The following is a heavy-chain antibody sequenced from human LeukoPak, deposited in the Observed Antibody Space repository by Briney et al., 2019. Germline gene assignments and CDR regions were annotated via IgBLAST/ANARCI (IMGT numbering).Heavy chain of an antibody. D-gene: IGHD3-3*01. V-gene: IGHV4-34*01. CDR3: ARVTIFGVVSNQFDY. J-gene: IGHJ4*02. Sequence: GSLRLSCAASGFTVSSNYMSWIRQPPGKGLEWIGEINHSGSTDYNPSLKSRVTISVDTSKNQFSLKLSSATAADTAVYYCARVTIFGVVSNQFDYWGQGTLVTVSS. CDR2: INHSGST. CDR1: GFTVSSNY.